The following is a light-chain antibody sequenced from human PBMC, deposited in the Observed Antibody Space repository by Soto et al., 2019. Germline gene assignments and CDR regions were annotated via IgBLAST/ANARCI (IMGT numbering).Light chain of an antibody. CDR1: QSISSW. V-gene: IGKV1-5*03. CDR3: QQYDLYPWT. J-gene: IGKJ1*01. Sequence: DIQMTQSPSTLSASVGDRVTITCRASQSISSWLAWYQQRQGKAPKLLIYTASSLESGVPSRFSGSGYVTEFTLTFSSLQPDDFATYYCQQYDLYPWTFGQGTNVEI. CDR2: TAS.